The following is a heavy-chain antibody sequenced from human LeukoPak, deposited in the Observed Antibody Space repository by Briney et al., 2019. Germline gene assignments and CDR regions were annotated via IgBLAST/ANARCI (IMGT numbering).Heavy chain of an antibody. J-gene: IGHJ5*02. Sequence: TGGPLRLSCAASGFTFSRYGMHWVRQAPGKGLEWVAFIWYDGINKYYADSEKGRFTISRDKSKNTLYLQMNSLRAEDTAVYYCAKGRYCSGGSCDGSWGQGNLVTVSS. CDR2: IWYDGINK. CDR1: GFTFSRYG. D-gene: IGHD2-15*01. CDR3: AKGRYCSGGSCDGS. V-gene: IGHV3-30*02.